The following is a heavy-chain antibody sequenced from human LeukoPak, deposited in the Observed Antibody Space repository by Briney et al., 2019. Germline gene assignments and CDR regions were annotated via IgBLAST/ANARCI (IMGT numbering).Heavy chain of an antibody. J-gene: IGHJ4*02. CDR1: GFTFSSYG. CDR3: AKAVEMAIGY. Sequence: GRSLRLSCAASGFTFSSYGMHWVRQAPGKGLEWVAVISYDGSNKYYVDSVKGRFTISRDNSKNTLYLQMNSLRAEDTAVYYCAKAVEMAIGYWGQGTLVTVSS. CDR2: ISYDGSNK. V-gene: IGHV3-30*18. D-gene: IGHD5-24*01.